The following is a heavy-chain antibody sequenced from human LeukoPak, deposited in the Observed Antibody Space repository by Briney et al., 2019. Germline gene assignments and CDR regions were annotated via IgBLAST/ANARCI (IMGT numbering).Heavy chain of an antibody. Sequence: SETLSLTCTVSGGSISSSSYYWGWIRQPPGKGLEWIGSIYYSGSTYYNPSLKSRVTISVDTSKNQFSLKLSSVTAADTAVYYCARDRAYYYGSGSPYYFDYWGQGTLVSVSS. CDR2: IYYSGST. V-gene: IGHV4-39*07. CDR1: GGSISSSSYY. D-gene: IGHD3-10*01. CDR3: ARDRAYYYGSGSPYYFDY. J-gene: IGHJ4*02.